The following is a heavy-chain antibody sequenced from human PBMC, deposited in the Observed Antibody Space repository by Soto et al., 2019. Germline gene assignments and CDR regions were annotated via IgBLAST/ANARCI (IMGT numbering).Heavy chain of an antibody. CDR2: ISNDGSNK. D-gene: IGHD1-1*01. Sequence: QVHLVESWGGVVQPGRSLRLSCAASGFSFSTYGIHWVRQAPGKGLDWVAFISNDGSNKYYADSVKGRFTLSRDNSKNTLYLQMHSLRAEDTAVYYCAKGLGNDWDFDYLGQGTLVTVSS. CDR3: AKGLGNDWDFDY. V-gene: IGHV3-30*18. CDR1: GFSFSTYG. J-gene: IGHJ4*02.